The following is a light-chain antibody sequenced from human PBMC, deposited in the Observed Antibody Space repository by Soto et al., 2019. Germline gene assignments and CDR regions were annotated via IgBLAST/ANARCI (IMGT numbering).Light chain of an antibody. CDR3: QQFRT. J-gene: IGKJ1*01. CDR1: QSVSSSY. V-gene: IGKV3-20*01. Sequence: EIGMTQCPGTLSFSPGERSTLSCRSSQSVSSSYLAWYQQKPVQAPSLLIYGASSRATGIPDRFSGSGSGTDFTLTISRLEPEDFAVYYCQQFRTFGQGTMVDIK. CDR2: GAS.